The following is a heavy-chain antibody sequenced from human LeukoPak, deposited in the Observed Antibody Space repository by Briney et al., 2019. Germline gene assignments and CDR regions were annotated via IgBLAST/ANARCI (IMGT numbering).Heavy chain of an antibody. J-gene: IGHJ4*02. D-gene: IGHD5-12*01. CDR3: ARLPRYGGYDHFDY. V-gene: IGHV4-59*12. CDR2: IYYRGTT. CDR1: GDSTASYY. Sequence: PPETLSLTCTVSGDSTASYYWSWIRHPPGKGLEWIGYIYYRGTTSYNPFLKSRVTISVDTSKNQFSLKLNSVTAADTAVYYCARLPRYGGYDHFDYWGQGILVIVSS.